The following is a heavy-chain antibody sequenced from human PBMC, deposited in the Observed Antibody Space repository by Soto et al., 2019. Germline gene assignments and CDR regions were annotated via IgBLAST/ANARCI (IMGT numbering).Heavy chain of an antibody. CDR1: GVTFSTYA. CDR3: AKDRLSGSYHRYFDY. D-gene: IGHD1-26*01. CDR2: ISGRDEST. J-gene: IGHJ4*02. V-gene: IGHV3-23*01. Sequence: EVQLLESGGGLVQPGGSLRLSCAASGVTFSTYAMSWVRQAPGKGLEWVTGISGRDESTYYADSVTGRFTISRDNSKNTLDLQMSSLRAEDTAVYYCAKDRLSGSYHRYFDYWGEGTLVTVSS.